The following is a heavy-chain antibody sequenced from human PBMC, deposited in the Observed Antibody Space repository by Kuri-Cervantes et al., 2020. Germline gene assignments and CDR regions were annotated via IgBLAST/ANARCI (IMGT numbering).Heavy chain of an antibody. J-gene: IGHJ3*02. Sequence: SETLSLTCTVSGGSISSYYWSWIRQPAGKGLEWIGRIYTSGSTNYNPSLKSRVTMSVDTSKNQFSLKLSSVTAADTAVYYCARGDSGSYAKNHAFDIWGQGTMVTVSS. D-gene: IGHD1-26*01. CDR3: ARGDSGSYAKNHAFDI. V-gene: IGHV4-4*07. CDR2: IYTSGST. CDR1: GGSISSYY.